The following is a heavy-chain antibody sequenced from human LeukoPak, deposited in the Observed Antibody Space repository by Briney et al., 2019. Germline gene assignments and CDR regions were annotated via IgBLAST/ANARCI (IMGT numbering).Heavy chain of an antibody. D-gene: IGHD5-12*01. J-gene: IGHJ4*02. CDR2: ITGSGGSA. CDR1: GFTFSSYA. CDR3: AKARRYSGYDCYPEGFDY. V-gene: IGHV3-23*01. Sequence: GGSLRLSCVASGFTFSSYAMVWVRQAPGEGLEWVSGITGSGGSAYYADSVKGRFTITRDNSKSTLWLQMNSLRAEDTALYYCAKARRYSGYDCYPEGFDYWGQGTLVTVSS.